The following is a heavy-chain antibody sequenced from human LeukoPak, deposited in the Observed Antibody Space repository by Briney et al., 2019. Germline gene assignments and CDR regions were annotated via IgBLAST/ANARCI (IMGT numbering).Heavy chain of an antibody. Sequence: SETLSLTCAVYGGSFSSYYWSWIRQPPGKGLEWIGYIYYSGSTNYNPSLKSRVTISVDTSKNQFSLKLSSVTAADTAVYYCAGSREYYYGMDVWGQGTTVTVSS. D-gene: IGHD3-10*01. CDR1: GGSFSSYY. V-gene: IGHV4-59*01. CDR2: IYYSGST. CDR3: AGSREYYYGMDV. J-gene: IGHJ6*02.